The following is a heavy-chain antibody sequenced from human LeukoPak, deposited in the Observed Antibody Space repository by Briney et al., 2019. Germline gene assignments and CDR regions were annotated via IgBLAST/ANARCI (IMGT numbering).Heavy chain of an antibody. CDR1: GYTXTGYY. V-gene: IGHV1-2*02. CDR2: INPKSGGT. J-gene: IGHJ4*02. CDR3: ARAAEGYYYESSGYPPDY. D-gene: IGHD3-22*01. Sequence: ASVKVSCRASGYTXTGYYMHGVRQAPGQGLEWMGWINPKSGGTKYAQKFQGRVTMTRDTSISTAYMELSRLRSDDTAVYYCARAAEGYYYESSGYPPDYWGQGTLVTVSS.